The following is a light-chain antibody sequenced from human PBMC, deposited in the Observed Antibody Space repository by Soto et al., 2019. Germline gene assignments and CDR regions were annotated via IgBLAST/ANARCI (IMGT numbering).Light chain of an antibody. Sequence: QSVLTQPPSASGTPGQRVIISCSGSNSNIGTYTVNWYQQLPGTAPKLLIYTDYQRPSGVPDRFSGSKSGTSASLAISGPXXEDEADYYCASWDDSLSGGVFGGGTKLTVL. CDR1: NSNIGTYT. CDR3: ASWDDSLSGGV. J-gene: IGLJ3*02. CDR2: TDY. V-gene: IGLV1-44*01.